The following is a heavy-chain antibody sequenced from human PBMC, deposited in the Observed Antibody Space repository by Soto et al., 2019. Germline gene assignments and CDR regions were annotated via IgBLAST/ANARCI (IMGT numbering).Heavy chain of an antibody. J-gene: IGHJ6*02. CDR1: GGSIRDYF. D-gene: IGHD3-9*01. CDR3: ARDRKLVIPGNYYYYGMDV. V-gene: IGHV4-59*01. CDR2: ISSSGTI. Sequence: SETLSLTCSVSGGSIRDYFWTWIRQPPGKGLEWIGYISSSGTINYNSSLKSRVTISLDTSRNHFSLKLSSVTAADTAVYFCARDRKLVIPGNYYYYGMDVWGQGTTVTVSS.